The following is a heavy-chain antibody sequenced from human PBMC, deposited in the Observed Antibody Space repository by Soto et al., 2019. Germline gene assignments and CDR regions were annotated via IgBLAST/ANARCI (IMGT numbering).Heavy chain of an antibody. Sequence: PGGSLRLSCAASGFTFRSYTMSWVRQAPGKGLEWVSSISYSSSYINYADSVKGRFTISRDDAKNSLYLQMSSLGAEDTAMYFCARGTPRTALRSFDSPRFDYWGQGTLVTVSS. V-gene: IGHV3-21*01. CDR1: GFTFRSYT. J-gene: IGHJ4*02. CDR3: ARGTPRTALRSFDSPRFDY. D-gene: IGHD3-9*01. CDR2: ISYSSSYI.